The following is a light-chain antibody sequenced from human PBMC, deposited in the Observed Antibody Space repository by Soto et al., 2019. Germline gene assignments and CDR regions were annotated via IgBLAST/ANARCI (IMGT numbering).Light chain of an antibody. CDR3: QQYGRSPLMYT. CDR2: GAS. CDR1: QSITSTF. V-gene: IGKV3-20*01. J-gene: IGKJ2*01. Sequence: EIVLTQSPGTLSLSPGERATLSCRASQSITSTFLAWYQQKPGQAPRLLIYGASSRATGIPDRFSGSGSERDFTLNISRLEPEDFAVYFCQQYGRSPLMYTFGQGTKLEIK.